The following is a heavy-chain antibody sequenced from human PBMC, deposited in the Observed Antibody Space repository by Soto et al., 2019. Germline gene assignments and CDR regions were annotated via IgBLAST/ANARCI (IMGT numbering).Heavy chain of an antibody. CDR1: GGSISSSRYY. J-gene: IGHJ5*02. V-gene: IGHV4-39*01. D-gene: IGHD3-3*01. Sequence: SETLSLTCTVSGGSISSSRYYWGWIRQPPGKGLEWIGSIYYSGSTYYNPSLKSRVTISVDTSKNQFSLKLSSVTAADTAVYYCASRTRITIFGVVTNWFDPWGQGTLVTVSS. CDR3: ASRTRITIFGVVTNWFDP. CDR2: IYYSGST.